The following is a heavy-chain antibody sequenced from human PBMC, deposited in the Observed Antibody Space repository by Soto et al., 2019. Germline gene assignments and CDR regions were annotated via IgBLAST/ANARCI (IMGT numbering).Heavy chain of an antibody. V-gene: IGHV3-23*01. Sequence: PGGSLRLSCTASGFAFSQYGMSWVRQAPGKGLEWVSSIRSFDYRTNYADSVKGRFTISRDNSKSTLSLQMNSLRAEDTAVYYCAKDVESGWYEAFDYWDPGTLVTVSS. CDR1: GFAFSQYG. J-gene: IGHJ4*02. CDR2: IRSFDYRT. CDR3: AKDVESGWYEAFDY. D-gene: IGHD6-19*01.